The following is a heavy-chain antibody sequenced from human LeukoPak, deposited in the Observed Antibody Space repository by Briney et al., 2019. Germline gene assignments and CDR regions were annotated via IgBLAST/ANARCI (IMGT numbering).Heavy chain of an antibody. V-gene: IGHV4-34*01. J-gene: IGHJ4*02. Sequence: SETLFLTCAVYGGSFSGYYWSWIRQPPGKGLEWIGEINHSGSTNYNPSLKSRVTISVDTSKNQFSLKLSSVTAADTAVYYCARGPYCSSTSCLFDYWGQGTLVTVSS. CDR3: ARGPYCSSTSCLFDY. CDR1: GGSFSGYY. D-gene: IGHD2-2*01. CDR2: INHSGST.